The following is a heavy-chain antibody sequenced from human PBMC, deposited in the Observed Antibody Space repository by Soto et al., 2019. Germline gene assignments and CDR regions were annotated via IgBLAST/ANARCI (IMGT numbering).Heavy chain of an antibody. CDR2: ISYDGSNK. V-gene: IGHV3-30-3*01. D-gene: IGHD4-17*01. CDR1: GFTFSSYA. CDR3: AREDHAVAFDI. Sequence: QVQLVESGGGVVQPGRSLRLSCAASGFTFSSYAMHWVRQAPGKGLEWVAVISYDGSNKYYADSVKGRFTISRDNSKNTLYLQMNSLRAEDTAVYYCAREDHAVAFDIWGQGTMVTVSS. J-gene: IGHJ3*02.